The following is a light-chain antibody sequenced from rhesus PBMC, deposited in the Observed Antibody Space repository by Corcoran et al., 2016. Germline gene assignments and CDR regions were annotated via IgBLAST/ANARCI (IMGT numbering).Light chain of an antibody. Sequence: QSVLTQPPSASEAARKSVTISCSGSSPNIGSNSVSWYQQLPETAPKLLIYYNDRRASGGSDRFSGSKSGTSASLAISGLQPEDEADYYCAVWDNSLSGYIFGAGTRLTVL. CDR1: SPNIGSNS. V-gene: IGLV1-60*01. CDR2: YND. J-gene: IGLJ1*01. CDR3: AVWDNSLSGYI.